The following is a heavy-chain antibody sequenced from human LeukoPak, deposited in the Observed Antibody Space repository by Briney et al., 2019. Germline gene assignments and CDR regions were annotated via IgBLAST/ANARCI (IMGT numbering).Heavy chain of an antibody. CDR2: IKSKTDGGTT. CDR1: GFTFSNAW. CDR3: TTDSMVRGVNDY. V-gene: IGHV3-15*01. J-gene: IGHJ4*02. D-gene: IGHD3-10*01. Sequence: PGGPLRLSCAASGFTFSNAWMSWVRQAPGKGLEWVGRIKSKTDGGTTDYAAPVKGRFTISRDDSKNTLYLQMNSLKTEDTAVYYCTTDSMVRGVNDYWGQGTLVTVSS.